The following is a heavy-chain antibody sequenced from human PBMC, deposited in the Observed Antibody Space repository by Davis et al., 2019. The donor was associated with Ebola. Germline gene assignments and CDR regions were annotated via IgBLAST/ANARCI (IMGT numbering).Heavy chain of an antibody. J-gene: IGHJ6*04. Sequence: HTGGSLRLSCAASGFTFSSYWMHWVRQAPGKGLVWVSRINSDGSSTSYADSVKGRFTISRDNAKNTRYLQMNSLRAEDTAVYYCARGLELHGMDVWGKGTTVTVSS. CDR2: INSDGSST. CDR3: ARGLELHGMDV. V-gene: IGHV3-74*01. D-gene: IGHD1-7*01. CDR1: GFTFSSYW.